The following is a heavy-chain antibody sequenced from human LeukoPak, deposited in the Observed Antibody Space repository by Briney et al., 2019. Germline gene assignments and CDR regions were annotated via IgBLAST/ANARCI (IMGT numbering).Heavy chain of an antibody. CDR1: GGSVSSGSYY. CDR2: IYYSGST. CDR3: ARAETYYDFWSGYYTGFDY. V-gene: IGHV4-61*01. D-gene: IGHD3-3*01. J-gene: IGHJ4*02. Sequence: SETLSLTCTVSGGSVSSGSYYWSWIRQPPGKGLEWIGYIYYSGSTNNNPSLKSRVTISVDTSKNQFSLKLSSVTAADTAVYYCARAETYYDFWSGYYTGFDYWGQGTLVTVSS.